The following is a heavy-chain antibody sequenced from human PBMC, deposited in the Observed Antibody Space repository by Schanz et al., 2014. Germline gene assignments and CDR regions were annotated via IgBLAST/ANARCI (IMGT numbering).Heavy chain of an antibody. CDR1: GFTFCTHA. J-gene: IGHJ2*01. CDR3: AKDAPYPFDL. Sequence: EMQLLESGGGLIQPGGSLRLSCSASGFTFCTHAMSWVRQAPGKGLEWVSSISGDHRNTFYADSVKGRFTISRDNSKNTLYLQMNSLRAEDTAIYYCAKDAPYPFDLWGRGTLITVSS. V-gene: IGHV3-23*01. CDR2: ISGDHRNT.